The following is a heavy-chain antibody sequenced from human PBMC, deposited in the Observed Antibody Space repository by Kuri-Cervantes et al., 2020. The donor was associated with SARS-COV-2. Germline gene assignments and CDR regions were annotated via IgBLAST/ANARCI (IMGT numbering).Heavy chain of an antibody. CDR1: GFTFDDYG. CDR2: INWNGGST. V-gene: IGHV3-20*04. D-gene: IGHD1-26*01. Sequence: GESLKISCAASGFTFDDYGMSWVRQAPGKGLEWVSGINWNGGSTGYADSVKGRFTISRDNARKSLYLQMNSLRAEDTAVYYCARAEWGLIDYWGQGTLVTVSS. CDR3: ARAEWGLIDY. J-gene: IGHJ4*02.